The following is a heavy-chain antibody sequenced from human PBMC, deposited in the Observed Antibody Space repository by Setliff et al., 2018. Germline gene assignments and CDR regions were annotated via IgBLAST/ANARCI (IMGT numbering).Heavy chain of an antibody. CDR3: ARAPNDLGVDWLFNNYFDY. CDR1: GGSISSGNYY. V-gene: IGHV4-39*02. J-gene: IGHJ4*01. CDR2: IYYSGST. D-gene: IGHD3-9*01. Sequence: SETLSLTCRVSGGSISSGNYYWGLIRQPPGKGLEWVATIYYSGSTYSNPSLKSRVTIAVDAPDNHFSLKLRSVTAADTAVYYCARAPNDLGVDWLFNNYFDYWGHGTLVTVS.